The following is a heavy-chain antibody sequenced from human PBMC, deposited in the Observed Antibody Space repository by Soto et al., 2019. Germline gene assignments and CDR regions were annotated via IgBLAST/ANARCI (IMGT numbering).Heavy chain of an antibody. D-gene: IGHD3-3*01. V-gene: IGHV4-39*01. J-gene: IGHJ6*01. CDR1: GGSISSSSYY. Sequence: SETLSLTCTVSGGSISSSSYYWGWIRLPPGKGLEWIGSIYYSGSTYYNPSLKSRVTISVDTSKNQFSLKLSSVTAADTAVYYCARRSYDFWSGYYRGYYYGMDGWGQGTTVTVAS. CDR3: ARRSYDFWSGYYRGYYYGMDG. CDR2: IYYSGST.